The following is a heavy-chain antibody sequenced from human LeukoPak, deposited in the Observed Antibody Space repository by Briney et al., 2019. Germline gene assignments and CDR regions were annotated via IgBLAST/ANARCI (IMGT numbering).Heavy chain of an antibody. D-gene: IGHD6-19*01. Sequence: GGSLRLSCEASGFIFNTYAIYWVRQAPGKGLEWVSGICGSGGCTYYADSVKGRFTISRDNPKNTVYLQMNSLTADDTAVYYCAKTTVGYSSGRYPGWPADSWGQGALVTVSS. CDR2: ICGSGGCT. J-gene: IGHJ4*02. CDR1: GFIFNTYA. CDR3: AKTTVGYSSGRYPGWPADS. V-gene: IGHV3-23*01.